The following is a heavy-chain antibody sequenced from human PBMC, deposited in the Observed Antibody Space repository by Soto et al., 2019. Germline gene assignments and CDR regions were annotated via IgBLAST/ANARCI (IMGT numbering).Heavy chain of an antibody. J-gene: IGHJ4*02. Sequence: GGSLRLSCAASGFSFSSYEMNWVRQAPGKGLEWVSAISDGGDTTYYADSVKGRFTISRDNSKNTLYLQMDSLRAEDTAVYYCAKNRGIIMIVESWGQGTLVTVS. CDR1: GFSFSSYE. V-gene: IGHV3-23*01. CDR3: AKNRGIIMIVES. D-gene: IGHD3-22*01. CDR2: ISDGGDTT.